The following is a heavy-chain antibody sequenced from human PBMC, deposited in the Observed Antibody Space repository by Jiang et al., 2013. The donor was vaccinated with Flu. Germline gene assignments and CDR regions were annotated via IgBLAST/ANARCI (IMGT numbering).Heavy chain of an antibody. CDR3: ARGGVGGRRFDP. CDR2: INHSGST. V-gene: IGHV4-34*01. D-gene: IGHD1-26*01. J-gene: IGHJ5*02. CDR1: GGSFSGYY. Sequence: LLKPSETLSLTCAVYGGSFSGYYWSWIRQPPGKGLEWIGEINHSGSTNYNPSLKSRVTISVDTSKNQFSLKLSSVTAADTAVYYCARGGVGGRRFDPWGQGTLVTVSS.